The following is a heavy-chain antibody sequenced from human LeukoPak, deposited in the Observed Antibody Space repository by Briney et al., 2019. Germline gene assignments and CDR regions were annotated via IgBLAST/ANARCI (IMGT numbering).Heavy chain of an antibody. D-gene: IGHD3-22*01. CDR1: GVYISSSRYY. CDR3: YRPLCYDSSGYWRSAFDI. CDR2: IYYSGST. V-gene: IGHV4-39*01. Sequence: SETLSLTCTGSGVYISSSRYYAGWIRQPPGKGLEWIGSIYYSGSTYYNPSLKSRVTISVDTSKNEFSLKLSSVTAADTAVYYCYRPLCYDSSGYWRSAFDIWGQGTMVTVSS. J-gene: IGHJ3*02.